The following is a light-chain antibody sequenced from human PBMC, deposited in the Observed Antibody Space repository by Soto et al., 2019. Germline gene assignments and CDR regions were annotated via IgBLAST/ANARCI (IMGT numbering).Light chain of an antibody. V-gene: IGKV3-15*01. CDR1: QSVSSN. Sequence: EIVMTQSPATLSVSPGERATLSCRASQSVSSNLAWYQQRPGQAPRLLIYDASTRATGIPARFSGSGSGTEFTLTISSLQSEDFAVYYCQQVYNYYTFGQGTKLEIK. J-gene: IGKJ2*01. CDR3: QQVYNYYT. CDR2: DAS.